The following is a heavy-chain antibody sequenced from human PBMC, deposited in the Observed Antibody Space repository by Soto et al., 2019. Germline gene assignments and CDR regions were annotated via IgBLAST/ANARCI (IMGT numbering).Heavy chain of an antibody. Sequence: GGSLRLSCAASGFPFSSFGMNWVRQAPGKGLEWVGRIKSKTDGGTTDYAAPVKGRFTISRDDSKNTLYLQMNSLKTEDTAVYYCTTDPVTMIVVVPSSGWGQGTLVTVSS. V-gene: IGHV3-15*07. CDR2: IKSKTDGGTT. CDR1: GFPFSSFG. D-gene: IGHD3-22*01. J-gene: IGHJ4*02. CDR3: TTDPVTMIVVVPSSG.